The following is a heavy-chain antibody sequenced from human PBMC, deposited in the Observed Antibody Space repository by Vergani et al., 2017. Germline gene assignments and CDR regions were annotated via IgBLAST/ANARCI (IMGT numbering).Heavy chain of an antibody. CDR1: GYSISSGYY. CDR2: IYHSGST. D-gene: IGHD6-13*01. V-gene: IGHV4-38-2*01. J-gene: IGHJ4*02. Sequence: QVQLQESGPGLVKPSETLSLTCAVSGYSISSGYYWGWIRQPPGKGLEWIGSIYHSGSTYYNPSLKSRVTISVDTSKNQFSLKLSSVTAADTAVYYCARHRWSSSWIYHFDYWGQGTLVTVSS. CDR3: ARHRWSSSWIYHFDY.